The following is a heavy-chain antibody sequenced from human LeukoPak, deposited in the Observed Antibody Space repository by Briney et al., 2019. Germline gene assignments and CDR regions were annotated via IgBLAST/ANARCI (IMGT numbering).Heavy chain of an antibody. CDR2: ISAYNGNT. J-gene: IGHJ6*03. CDR3: ARVPEIGVVVPAALNYYYYYMDV. D-gene: IGHD2-2*01. V-gene: IGHV1-18*01. Sequence: PGGSLRLSCAASGFTFSSYGMHWVRQAPGQGLEWMGWISAYNGNTNYAQKLQGRVTMTTDTSTSTAYMELRSLRSDDTAVYYCARVPEIGVVVPAALNYYYYYMDVWGKGTTVTVSS. CDR1: GFTFSSYG.